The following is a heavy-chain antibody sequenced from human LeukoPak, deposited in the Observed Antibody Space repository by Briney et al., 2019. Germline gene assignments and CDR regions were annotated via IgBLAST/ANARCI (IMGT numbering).Heavy chain of an antibody. D-gene: IGHD1-14*01. Sequence: SETLSLTCAVSGHSIKSSYSWGWIRQPPGMGLEWIGSMFHGGSTYYTPSLQSRVSISADTTENRLSLEVRSVTASDTAVYYCARPVPLTGLCRGAKCYYMDVWGKGTMVTVSS. CDR2: MFHGGST. CDR3: ARPVPLTGLCRGAKCYYMDV. CDR1: GHSIKSSYS. V-gene: IGHV4-38-2*01. J-gene: IGHJ6*03.